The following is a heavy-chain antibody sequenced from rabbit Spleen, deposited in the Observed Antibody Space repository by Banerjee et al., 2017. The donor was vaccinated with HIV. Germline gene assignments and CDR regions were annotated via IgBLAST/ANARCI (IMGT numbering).Heavy chain of an antibody. CDR2: IYVGSSGST. V-gene: IGHV1S40*01. CDR3: ARLSSDWTYLEL. CDR1: GFSFSSSYY. J-gene: IGHJ4*01. D-gene: IGHD8-1*01. Sequence: QSLEESGGDLVKPGASLTLTCTASGFSFSSSYYMCWVRQAPGKGLEWIACIYVGSSGSTYYASWAKGRFTISKTSSTTVTLQMTSLTAADTATYFCARLSSDWTYLELWGPGTLVTVS.